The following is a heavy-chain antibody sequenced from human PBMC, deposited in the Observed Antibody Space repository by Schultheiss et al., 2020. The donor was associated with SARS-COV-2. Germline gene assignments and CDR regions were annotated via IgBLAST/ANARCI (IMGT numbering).Heavy chain of an antibody. V-gene: IGHV3-23*01. CDR2: VTGSGGST. J-gene: IGHJ6*02. D-gene: IGHD6-19*01. CDR1: GFTFSSYG. CDR3: AKRLGYSSGWCMDV. Sequence: GESLKISCAASGFTFSSYGMHWVRQAPGQGLEWVSGVTGSGGSTYYADSVKGRFTISRDNSKNTLYLQMNSLRAEDTALYYCAKRLGYSSGWCMDVWGQGTTVTVSS.